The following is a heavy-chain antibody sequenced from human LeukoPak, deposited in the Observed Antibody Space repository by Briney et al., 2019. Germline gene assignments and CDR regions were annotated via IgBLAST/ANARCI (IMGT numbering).Heavy chain of an antibody. J-gene: IGHJ6*04. CDR2: IIPIFGTA. V-gene: IGHV1-69*13. Sequence: ASVKVSCKASGGTFSSYAISWVRQAPGQGLEWMGGIIPIFGTANYAQKFQGRVTITADESTSTAYMELSSLRSEDTAVYYCARVRAPAAMFSYYYYGMDVWGKGTTVTVSS. D-gene: IGHD2-2*01. CDR1: GGTFSSYA. CDR3: ARVRAPAAMFSYYYYGMDV.